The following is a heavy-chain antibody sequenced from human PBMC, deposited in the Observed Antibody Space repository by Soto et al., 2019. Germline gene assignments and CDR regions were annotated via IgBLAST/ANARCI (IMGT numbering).Heavy chain of an antibody. V-gene: IGHV3-33*01. D-gene: IGHD1-26*01. Sequence: QVQLVESGGGVVQPGRSLRLSCGASGFTFSGDGMHWVRQAPGKGLDWVAVVRYDGSNIYYADSVKGRFTISRDNSKNTLYLQMNSLRAEDTAVYYCARDGVGATTYFGYFDYWGQGTLVTVSS. CDR3: ARDGVGATTYFGYFDY. CDR1: GFTFSGDG. CDR2: VRYDGSNI. J-gene: IGHJ4*02.